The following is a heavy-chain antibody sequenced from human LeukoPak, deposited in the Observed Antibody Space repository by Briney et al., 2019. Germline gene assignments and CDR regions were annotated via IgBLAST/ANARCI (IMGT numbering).Heavy chain of an antibody. J-gene: IGHJ4*02. V-gene: IGHV3-23*01. CDR3: AKDYRGSGEVGETGPLDY. CDR2: IDQSGGYI. Sequence: GRSLRLSCTASGLTFSNYAMSWVRQAPAKGLEWVAGIDQSGGYIHYADSVKGRFTISRDNSKNTLHLQMSSLRAEDTAVYYCAKDYRGSGEVGETGPLDYWGQGTLVTVSS. CDR1: GLTFSNYA. D-gene: IGHD1-14*01.